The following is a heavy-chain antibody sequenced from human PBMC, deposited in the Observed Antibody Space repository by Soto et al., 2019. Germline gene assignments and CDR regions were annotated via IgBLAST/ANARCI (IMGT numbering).Heavy chain of an antibody. CDR1: GYSFTGYF. D-gene: IGHD5-18*01. CDR3: ARGGDTAMVYHGMDV. Sequence: ASVKVSCKASGYSFTGYFTQWVRQAPGQGLEWMGWINLNSGGTNYAQKFQGRVTMTRDTSISTAYMELSRLRSDDTAVYYCARGGDTAMVYHGMDVWGQRTTVTVSS. CDR2: INLNSGGT. V-gene: IGHV1-2*02. J-gene: IGHJ6*02.